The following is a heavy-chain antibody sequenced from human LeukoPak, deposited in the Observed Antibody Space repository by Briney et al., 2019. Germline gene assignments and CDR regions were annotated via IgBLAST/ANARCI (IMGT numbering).Heavy chain of an antibody. Sequence: GGSLRLSCAASGFTFSTYSMNWVRQAPGKGLEWLSLISTGSSTIYYADSVKGRFTISRDNAKNSLYLQMNSLGAEDTAVYYCATVWGAFDYWGQGTLVTVSS. CDR2: ISTGSSTI. J-gene: IGHJ4*02. CDR3: ATVWGAFDY. D-gene: IGHD3-16*01. CDR1: GFTFSTYS. V-gene: IGHV3-48*01.